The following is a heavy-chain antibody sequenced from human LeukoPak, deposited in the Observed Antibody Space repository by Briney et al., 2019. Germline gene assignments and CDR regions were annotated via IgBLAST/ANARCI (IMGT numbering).Heavy chain of an antibody. CDR3: ARESPYYDSSGYYVPGAFDI. J-gene: IGHJ3*02. CDR1: GGSFSGYY. V-gene: IGHV4-34*01. CDR2: INHSGST. D-gene: IGHD3-22*01. Sequence: SETLSLTCAVYGGSFSGYYWSWLRQPPGKGLEWIGEINHSGSTNYNPTLKSRVTISVDTSKNHFSLELSYVTAAVTAVYYCARESPYYDSSGYYVPGAFDIWGQGTMVTVSS.